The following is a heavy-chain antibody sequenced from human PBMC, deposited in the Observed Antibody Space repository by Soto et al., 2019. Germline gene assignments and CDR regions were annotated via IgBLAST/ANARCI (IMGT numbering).Heavy chain of an antibody. J-gene: IGHJ3*02. D-gene: IGHD3-22*01. Sequence: PSETLSLTCTVSGGSISSGDYYWSWIRQPPGKGLEWIGYIYYSGSTYYNPSLKSRVTISVDTSKNQFSLKLSSVTAADTAVYYCARDRGDYYDSSGYLTDAFDIWGQGTIVTVSS. CDR3: ARDRGDYYDSSGYLTDAFDI. CDR1: GGSISSGDYY. V-gene: IGHV4-30-4*01. CDR2: IYYSGST.